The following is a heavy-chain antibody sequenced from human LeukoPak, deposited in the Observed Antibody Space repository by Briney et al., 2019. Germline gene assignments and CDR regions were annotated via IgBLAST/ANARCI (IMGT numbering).Heavy chain of an antibody. CDR2: ISAYTGNT. J-gene: IGHJ4*02. V-gene: IGHV1-18*01. D-gene: IGHD6-6*01. Sequence: ASVKVSCKASGYTFTNYGITWVRQAPRQGLEWMGWISAYTGNTNYAQKIQGRVTMTTDTSTSTAYMELRSLRSDDTAVYYCASDGPQSSSDYWGQGTLVTVSS. CDR1: GYTFTNYG. CDR3: ASDGPQSSSDY.